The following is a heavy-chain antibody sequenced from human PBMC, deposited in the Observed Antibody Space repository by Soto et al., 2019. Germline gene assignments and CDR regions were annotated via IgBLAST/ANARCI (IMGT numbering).Heavy chain of an antibody. CDR2: MYHSGST. CDR3: ARVPDY. J-gene: IGHJ4*02. D-gene: IGHD2-2*01. V-gene: IGHV4-30-2*01. Sequence: QLQLQESGSGLAMPSQTLSLNCAVCGGSISSGGYSWSWIRQPPGKGLEWIGYMYHSGSTYYNPSLKSRVTISIDRSKNQFSLKLSSVTAADTAVYYCARVPDYWGQGILVTVSS. CDR1: GGSISSGGYS.